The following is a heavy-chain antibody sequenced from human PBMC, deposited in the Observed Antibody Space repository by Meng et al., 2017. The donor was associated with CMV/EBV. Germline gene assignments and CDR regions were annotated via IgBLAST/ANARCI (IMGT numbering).Heavy chain of an antibody. Sequence: GESLKISCAASGFTFCSYSMNWVRQAPGKGLEWVSSISSSSSYIYYADSVKGRFTISRDNAKNSLYLQMNSLRAEDTAVYYCARDLESLYYYYGMDVWGQGTTVTVSS. J-gene: IGHJ6*02. CDR3: ARDLESLYYYYGMDV. CDR1: GFTFCSYS. D-gene: IGHD3-3*01. CDR2: ISSSSSYI. V-gene: IGHV3-21*01.